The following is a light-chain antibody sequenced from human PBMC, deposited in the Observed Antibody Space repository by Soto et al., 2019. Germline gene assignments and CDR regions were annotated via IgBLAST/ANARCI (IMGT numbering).Light chain of an antibody. J-gene: IGLJ1*01. V-gene: IGLV2-8*01. CDR3: SSYAGSNNSPYV. CDR2: EVT. Sequence: QYVLTQPPSASGSPGQSVTISCTGPTSAVGGYNYVSWYQQHPGKAPKLMIYEVTERPSGVPDRFSGSKSGNTASLTVSGLQAEDEADYYCSSYAGSNNSPYVFGTGTKLTVL. CDR1: TSAVGGYNY.